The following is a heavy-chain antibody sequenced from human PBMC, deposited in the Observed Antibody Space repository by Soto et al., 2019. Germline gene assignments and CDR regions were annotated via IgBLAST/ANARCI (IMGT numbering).Heavy chain of an antibody. Sequence: QVQLVESGGGVVQPGRSLRLSCAASGFTFSSYGMHWVRQAPGKGLEWVAVIWYDGSNKYYADSVKGRFTISRDNSKKTLYLQTNSRGAEDTAVYYCARDEGRGSGSYYPNWCDPWGQGTLVTVSS. CDR3: ARDEGRGSGSYYPNWCDP. J-gene: IGHJ5*02. V-gene: IGHV3-33*01. CDR2: IWYDGSNK. D-gene: IGHD3-10*01. CDR1: GFTFSSYG.